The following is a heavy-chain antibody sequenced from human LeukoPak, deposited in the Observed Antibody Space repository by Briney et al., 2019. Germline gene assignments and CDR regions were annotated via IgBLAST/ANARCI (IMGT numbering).Heavy chain of an antibody. CDR1: GGSISSYY. CDR2: IYYSGST. D-gene: IGHD5-12*01. V-gene: IGHV4-59*01. CDR3: ARGGYYYYYYMDV. J-gene: IGHJ6*03. Sequence: SETLSLTCTVSGGSISSYYWSWIRQPPGKGLGWIGYIYYSGSTNYNPSLKSRVTISVDTSKNQFSLKLSSVTAADTAVYYCARGGYYYYYYMDVWGKGTTVTVSS.